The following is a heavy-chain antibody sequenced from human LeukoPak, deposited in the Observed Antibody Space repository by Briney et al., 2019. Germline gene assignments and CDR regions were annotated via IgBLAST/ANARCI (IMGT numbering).Heavy chain of an antibody. V-gene: IGHV1-69*13. CDR1: GGTFSSYA. CDR3: ARSYGIVVVPAATKGDFWSGYSYYFDY. J-gene: IGHJ4*02. D-gene: IGHD2-2*01. Sequence: ASVKVSCKASGGTFSSYAISWVRQAPGQGLEWMGRIIPIFGTANYAQKFQGRVTITADESTSTAYMELSSLRSEDTAVYYCARSYGIVVVPAATKGDFWSGYSYYFDYWGQGTLVTVSS. CDR2: IIPIFGTA.